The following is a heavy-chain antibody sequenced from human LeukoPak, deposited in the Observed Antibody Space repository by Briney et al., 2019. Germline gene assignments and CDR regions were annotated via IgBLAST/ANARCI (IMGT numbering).Heavy chain of an antibody. CDR1: GNSFTTYW. CDR2: IYVGDSDT. Sequence: GESLEISCKGSGNSFTTYWIAWVRQMPGKGLEWMGIIYVGDSDTRYRPSFQGQVTISADKSINTAYLQWSGLKASDTAMYYCARVVDYDTSGYQTKNWFDPWGQGTLVTVSS. D-gene: IGHD3-22*01. J-gene: IGHJ5*02. V-gene: IGHV5-51*01. CDR3: ARVVDYDTSGYQTKNWFDP.